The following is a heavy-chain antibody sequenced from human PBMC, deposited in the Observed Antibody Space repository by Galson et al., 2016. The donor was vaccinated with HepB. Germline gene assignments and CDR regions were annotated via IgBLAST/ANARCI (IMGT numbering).Heavy chain of an antibody. CDR1: GFSFNSYA. V-gene: IGHV3-30*18. D-gene: IGHD3-10*01. CDR2: TSYDGNKK. Sequence: SLRLSCAASGFSFNSYAMHWVRQAPGKGLEWVAVTSYDGNKKYYADSGKGRFSISRDNSKNTLFLQMSSLRPEDTAVYYCAKHTYYYGSGSYSGFDYWGQETLITVSS. CDR3: AKHTYYYGSGSYSGFDY. J-gene: IGHJ4*02.